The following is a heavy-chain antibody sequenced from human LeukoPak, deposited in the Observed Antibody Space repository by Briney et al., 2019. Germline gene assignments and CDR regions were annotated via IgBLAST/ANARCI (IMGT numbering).Heavy chain of an antibody. CDR1: RFTFSSYA. CDR2: ISGSGGST. D-gene: IGHD1-26*01. CDR3: AKDPSGSPDYFDY. Sequence: PGGSLRLSCAASRFTFSSYAMSWVRQAPGKGLEWVSAISGSGGSTYYADSVKGRFTISRDNSKNTLYLQMNSLRAEDTAVYYCAKDPSGSPDYFDYWGQGTLVTVSS. J-gene: IGHJ4*02. V-gene: IGHV3-23*01.